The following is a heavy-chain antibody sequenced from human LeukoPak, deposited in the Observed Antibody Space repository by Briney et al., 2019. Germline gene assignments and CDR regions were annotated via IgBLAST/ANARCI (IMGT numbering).Heavy chain of an antibody. J-gene: IGHJ4*02. CDR3: ARDGSYYDSSGYYTYYFDY. V-gene: IGHV4-61*02. D-gene: IGHD3-22*01. Sequence: PSQTLSLTCSGYGCSIISGSYYRSWLRQLVGKRLELIGRIYTSWSTNYNPALKSRVTISVDTSRNQFSLKLSSVIAADTAVYYCARDGSYYDSSGYYTYYFDYWGQGTLVTVSS. CDR2: IYTSWST. CDR1: GCSIISGSYY.